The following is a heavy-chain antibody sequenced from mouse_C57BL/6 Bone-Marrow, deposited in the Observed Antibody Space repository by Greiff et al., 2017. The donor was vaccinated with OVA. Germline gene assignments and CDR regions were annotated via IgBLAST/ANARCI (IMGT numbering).Heavy chain of an antibody. CDR1: GFTFSDYY. CDR3: AREDYDYDASF. CDR2: ISNGGGST. V-gene: IGHV5-12*01. J-gene: IGHJ3*01. Sequence: EVKLMESGGGLVQPGGSLKLSCAASGFTFSDYYMYWVRQTPEKRLEWVAYISNGGGSTYYPDTVKGRSTISRDNAKNTLYLQMSRLKSEDTAMYYCAREDYDYDASFWGQGTLVTVSA. D-gene: IGHD2-4*01.